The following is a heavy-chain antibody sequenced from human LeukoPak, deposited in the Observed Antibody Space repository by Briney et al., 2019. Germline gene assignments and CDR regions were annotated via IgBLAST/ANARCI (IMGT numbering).Heavy chain of an antibody. V-gene: IGHV3-23*01. D-gene: IGHD3-16*01. CDR3: AKGGGFLLDY. J-gene: IGHJ4*02. CDR1: GVTFRNYA. Sequence: PGTSLRLSCAASGVTFRNYAMSWVRQAPGKGLEWVSAISGSGGSTYYADSVKGRFTISRDNSKNTLSLQMNSLRAEDTAVYYCAKGGGFLLDYWGQGTLVTVSS. CDR2: ISGSGGST.